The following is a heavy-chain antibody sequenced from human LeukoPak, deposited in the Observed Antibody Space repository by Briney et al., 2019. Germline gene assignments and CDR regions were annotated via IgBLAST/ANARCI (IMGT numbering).Heavy chain of an antibody. CDR1: GFTFSSYG. CDR2: ISYDGSNK. J-gene: IGHJ4*02. CDR3: AKDQSPYCGGDCYPTFDY. Sequence: PGRSLRLSCAASGFTFSSYGMHWVRQAPGKGLEWVAVISYDGSNKYYADSVKGRFTISRDNSKNTLYLQMNSLRAEDTAVYYCAKDQSPYCGGDCYPTFDYWGQGTLVTVSS. D-gene: IGHD2-21*02. V-gene: IGHV3-30*18.